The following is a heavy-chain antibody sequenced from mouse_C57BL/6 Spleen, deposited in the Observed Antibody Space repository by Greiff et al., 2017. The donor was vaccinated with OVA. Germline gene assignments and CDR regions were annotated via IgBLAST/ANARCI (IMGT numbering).Heavy chain of an antibody. V-gene: IGHV1-52*01. CDR1: GYTFTSYW. Sequence: QVQLQQPGAELVRPGSSVKLSCKASGYTFTSYWMHWVKQRPIQGLEWIGNIDPSDSETHYNQKFKDKATLTVDKSSSTAYMQLSSLTSEESAVYYCARLPDGYYAMDYWGQGTSVTVSS. D-gene: IGHD2-3*01. CDR2: IDPSDSET. CDR3: ARLPDGYYAMDY. J-gene: IGHJ4*01.